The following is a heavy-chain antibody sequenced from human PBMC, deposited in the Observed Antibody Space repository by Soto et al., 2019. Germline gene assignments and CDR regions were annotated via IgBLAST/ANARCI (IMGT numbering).Heavy chain of an antibody. CDR1: GGSISSYY. J-gene: IGHJ6*02. D-gene: IGHD3-3*01. V-gene: IGHV4-59*12. CDR3: ARELSLGDYGMDV. CDR2: IYYSGST. Sequence: SETLSLTCTVSGGSISSYYWSWIRQPPGKGLEWIGYIYYSGSTYYNPSLKSRVTISVDTSKNQFSLKLSSVTAADTAVYYCARELSLGDYGMDVWGQGTTVTVSS.